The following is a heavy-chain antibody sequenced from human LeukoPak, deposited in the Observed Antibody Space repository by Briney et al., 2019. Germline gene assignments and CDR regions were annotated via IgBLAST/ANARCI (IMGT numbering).Heavy chain of an antibody. V-gene: IGHV4-39*01. D-gene: IGHD3-22*01. J-gene: IGHJ1*01. CDR2: IYYSGST. CDR3: ASRYYYDTRGYFLH. CDR1: GNSVRSSSYY. Sequence: SETLSLTCTVSGNSVRSSSYYWGWIRQSPEKGLEWIGRIYYSGSTYYSASFRSRLSISVDTSQNQFSLKLRSVTAADRAVYYCASRYYYDTRGYFLHWGQGTLVAVSS.